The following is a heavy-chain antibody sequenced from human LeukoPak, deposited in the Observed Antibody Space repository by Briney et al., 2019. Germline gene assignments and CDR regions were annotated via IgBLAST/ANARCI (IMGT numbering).Heavy chain of an antibody. V-gene: IGHV3-7*01. Sequence: GGSLRLSCAASGFTFSSYWMTWVRQAPGKGLEWVANIKQDGSERYYVDSVKGRFTISRDNAKNSLYLQMNSLRAEDTAVYYCVRDDDRPDNGLDYWGQGALVTVSS. CDR3: VRDDDRPDNGLDY. CDR1: GFTFSSYW. D-gene: IGHD3-22*01. CDR2: IKQDGSER. J-gene: IGHJ4*02.